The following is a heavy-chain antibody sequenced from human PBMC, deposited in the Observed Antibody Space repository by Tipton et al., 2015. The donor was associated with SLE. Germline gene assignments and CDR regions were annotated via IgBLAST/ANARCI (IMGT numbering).Heavy chain of an antibody. Sequence: LRLSCTVSGGSISSSSYYWGWIRQAPGKGLEWIGSIYYSGSTYYNPSLKRRVTISVDTSKNQFSLKLSSVTAADTAVYYCASRGYDIRFSDWGQGTLVTVSS. V-gene: IGHV4-39*07. CDR2: IYYSGST. CDR1: GGSISSSSYY. D-gene: IGHD5-12*01. CDR3: ASRGYDIRFSD. J-gene: IGHJ4*02.